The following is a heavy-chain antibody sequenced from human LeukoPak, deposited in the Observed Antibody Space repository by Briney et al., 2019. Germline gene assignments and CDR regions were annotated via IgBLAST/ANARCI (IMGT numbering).Heavy chain of an antibody. CDR3: ARVKAVGAVSPFDY. Sequence: GGSLRLSCAASGFTFSSYGMHWVRQAPGKGLEWVAVIWYDGGNKYYADSVKGRFTISRDNSKNTLYLQMNSLRAEDTAVYYCARVKAVGAVSPFDYWGQGTLVTVSS. J-gene: IGHJ4*02. V-gene: IGHV3-33*01. CDR2: IWYDGGNK. CDR1: GFTFSSYG. D-gene: IGHD1-26*01.